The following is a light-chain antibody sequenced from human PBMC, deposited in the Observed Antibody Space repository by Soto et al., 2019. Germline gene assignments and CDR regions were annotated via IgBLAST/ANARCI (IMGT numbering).Light chain of an antibody. CDR3: QQYGSPWT. V-gene: IGKV3-20*01. CDR2: GAS. CDR1: QSVSSSY. J-gene: IGKJ1*01. Sequence: ESVLTQSPGTLSLSPGERATLSCRASQSVSSSYLAWYQQKPGQAPRLLIYGASSRATGIPDRFSGSGSGTDFTLTISRLEPEDYAVYYCQQYGSPWTFGQGTKV.